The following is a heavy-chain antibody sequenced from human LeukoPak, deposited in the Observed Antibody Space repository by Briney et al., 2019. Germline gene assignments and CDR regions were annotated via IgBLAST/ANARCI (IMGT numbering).Heavy chain of an antibody. CDR3: AREVYCSSTSCYTGYLQH. V-gene: IGHV3-7*01. CDR2: IKKDGSEK. D-gene: IGHD2-2*02. CDR1: GFTFSSYW. Sequence: GGSLRLSCAASGFTFSSYWMSWVRQAPGRGLEWVANIKKDGSEKYYVDSVKGRFTISRDNAKNSLYLQMNSLRAEDTAVYYCAREVYCSSTSCYTGYLQHWGQGTLGTVSS. J-gene: IGHJ1*01.